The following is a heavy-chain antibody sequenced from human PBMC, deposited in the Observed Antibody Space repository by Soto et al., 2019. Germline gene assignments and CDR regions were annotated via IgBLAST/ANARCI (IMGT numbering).Heavy chain of an antibody. V-gene: IGHV1-18*01. J-gene: IGHJ3*02. Sequence: ASVKVSCKASGYTFTSYGISWVRQAPGQGLEGMGWISAYNGNTNYAQKLQGRVTMTTDTSKSTAYMELRSLRSDDTAVYYCARDGDATGAFDSWGQGTMVTVSS. CDR2: ISAYNGNT. CDR1: GYTFTSYG. CDR3: ARDGDATGAFDS.